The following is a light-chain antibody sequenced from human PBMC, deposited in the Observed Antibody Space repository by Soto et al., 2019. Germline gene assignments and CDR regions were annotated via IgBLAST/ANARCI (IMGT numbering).Light chain of an antibody. V-gene: IGLV2-14*01. J-gene: IGLJ7*01. Sequence: QSALTQPASVSGSPGQSITISCTGTSSDIGGYNSDSWYQQHPGRAPRLIIYEVTNRHSWVSNRLSASKSCNTASLTISGLQADDEAEYYCTSYTPIDTLGSVFGTGTQLTVL. CDR2: EVT. CDR1: SSDIGGYNS. CDR3: TSYTPIDTLGSV.